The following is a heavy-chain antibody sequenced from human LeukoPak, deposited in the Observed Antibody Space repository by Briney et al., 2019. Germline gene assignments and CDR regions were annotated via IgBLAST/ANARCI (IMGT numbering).Heavy chain of an antibody. CDR2: MNPNSGNT. D-gene: IGHD3-3*01. V-gene: IGHV1-8*01. CDR1: GYTFTSYD. Sequence: ASVKVSCKASGYTFTSYDINWVRQATGQGLEWMGWMNPNSGNTGYAQKFQGGVTMTRNTSISTAYMELSSLRSEDTAVYYCARGRKKNFGVVIFDYWGQGTLVTVSS. CDR3: ARGRKKNFGVVIFDY. J-gene: IGHJ4*02.